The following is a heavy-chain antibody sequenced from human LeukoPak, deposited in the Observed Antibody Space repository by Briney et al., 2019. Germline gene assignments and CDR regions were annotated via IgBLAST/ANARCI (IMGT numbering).Heavy chain of an antibody. V-gene: IGHV3-33*01. D-gene: IGHD3-22*01. Sequence: PGTSLRLSCAASGFTFSSYGMHWVRQAPGKGLEWVALIWYEGNTKKYVDSVKGRITISRDNSKNTLYLEMNSLRAEDTAVYYCARGWGSSVYASAFDIWGQGTMVTISS. CDR1: GFTFSSYG. CDR2: IWYEGNTK. J-gene: IGHJ3*02. CDR3: ARGWGSSVYASAFDI.